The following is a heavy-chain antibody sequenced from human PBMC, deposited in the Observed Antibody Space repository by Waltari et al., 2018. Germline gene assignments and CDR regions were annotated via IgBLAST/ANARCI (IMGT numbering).Heavy chain of an antibody. Sequence: QVQLVQSGAEVKKPGASVKVSCKASGYTFTGYYMHWVRQAPGQGLEWMGRINPNRGGTNYAQKFQGRVTMTRDTSISTAYMELSRLRSDDTAVYYCAWLVPYNWFDPWGQGTLVTVSS. CDR3: AWLVPYNWFDP. V-gene: IGHV1-2*06. CDR2: INPNRGGT. J-gene: IGHJ5*02. CDR1: GYTFTGYY. D-gene: IGHD5-12*01.